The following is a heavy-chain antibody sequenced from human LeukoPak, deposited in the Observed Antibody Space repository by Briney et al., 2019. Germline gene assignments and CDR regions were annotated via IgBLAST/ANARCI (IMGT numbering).Heavy chain of an antibody. CDR3: ARVRTYYDFWSGYYQPPPQHDAFDI. Sequence: PSETLSLTCTVSGGSISSSSYYWGWIRQPPGKGLEWIGGIYTSGSTNYNPSLKSRVTMSVDTSKNQFSLKLSSVTAADTAVYYCARVRTYYDFWSGYYQPPPQHDAFDIWGQGTMVTVSS. J-gene: IGHJ3*02. CDR1: GGSISSSSYY. D-gene: IGHD3-3*01. CDR2: IYTSGST. V-gene: IGHV4-39*07.